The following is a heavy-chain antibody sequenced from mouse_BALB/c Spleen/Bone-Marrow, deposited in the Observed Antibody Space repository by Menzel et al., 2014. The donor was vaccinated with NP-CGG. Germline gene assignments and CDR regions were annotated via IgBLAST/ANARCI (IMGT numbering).Heavy chain of an antibody. V-gene: IGHV14-3*02. J-gene: IGHJ3*01. CDR3: ASYYYGSSGFAY. Sequence: EVKLQESGAELVKPGASVKLFCTASGFNIKDTYMHWVKQRPEQGLEWIGRIDPANGNTKYDPKFQGKATITADTSSNTAYLQLSSLTSEDTAVYYCASYYYGSSGFAYWGQGTLVTVTA. CDR2: IDPANGNT. D-gene: IGHD1-1*01. CDR1: GFNIKDTY.